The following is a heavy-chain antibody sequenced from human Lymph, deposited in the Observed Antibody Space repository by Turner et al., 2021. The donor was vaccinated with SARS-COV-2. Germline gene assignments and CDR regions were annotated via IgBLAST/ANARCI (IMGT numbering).Heavy chain of an antibody. D-gene: IGHD3-3*01. CDR3: ATGPYDFWSGPSPGYYGMDV. Sequence: QVQLVQSGAEVKKPGASVKVSCKVSGYPLTEVSMHWVRQAPGKGLEWMGGFDPEDGETIYAQKFQGRVTMTEDTSTDTAYMELSSLRSEDTDVYYCATGPYDFWSGPSPGYYGMDVWGQGTTVTVSS. CDR1: GYPLTEVS. CDR2: FDPEDGET. V-gene: IGHV1-24*01. J-gene: IGHJ6*02.